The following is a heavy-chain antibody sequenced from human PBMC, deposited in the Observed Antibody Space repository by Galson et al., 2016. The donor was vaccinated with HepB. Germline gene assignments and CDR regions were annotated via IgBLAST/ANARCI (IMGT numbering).Heavy chain of an antibody. CDR1: GFIFSSYG. J-gene: IGHJ6*02. CDR2: MSIDGTNK. Sequence: SLRLSCAASGFIFSSYGMHWVRQAPGKGLEWVSGMSIDGTNKYYAGSVKGRFTISRDKSKNTLYPQMNSLRAEDTAVYYCAKDLWADYDGSGRDTQKYGMDVWGQGTTVIVSS. CDR3: AKDLWADYDGSGRDTQKYGMDV. V-gene: IGHV3-30*18. D-gene: IGHD3-10*01.